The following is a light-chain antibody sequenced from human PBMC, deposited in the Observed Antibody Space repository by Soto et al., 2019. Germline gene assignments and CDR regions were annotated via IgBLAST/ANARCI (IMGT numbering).Light chain of an antibody. J-gene: IGKJ5*01. CDR1: QSISNY. V-gene: IGKV1-39*01. CDR3: QQSYSLTQT. CDR2: TAS. Sequence: QITLCTSSRSPSVLDPVSLTCRARQSISNYLTWYQQKPGKAPKFLIYTASSLQSGVPSRFSGSGAGTDFTLTISRLQPEDFATYCCQQSYSLTQTFCEGTRLEIK.